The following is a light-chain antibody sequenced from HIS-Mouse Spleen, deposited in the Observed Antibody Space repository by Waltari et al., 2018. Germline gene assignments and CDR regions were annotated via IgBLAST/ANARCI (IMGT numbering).Light chain of an antibody. V-gene: IGLV1-44*01. CDR2: SNK. CDR1: SSNNGSTT. CDR3: SAWDDSLNGNYV. J-gene: IGLJ1*01. Sequence: QSVLTQPPSASGTPGQRVTISFSGSSSNNGSTTVTWSPQLPGTAPKLLIYSNKQRPSGVPDRFSGSKSGTSASLAISGLQSEDEADYYCSAWDDSLNGNYVFGTGTKVTVL.